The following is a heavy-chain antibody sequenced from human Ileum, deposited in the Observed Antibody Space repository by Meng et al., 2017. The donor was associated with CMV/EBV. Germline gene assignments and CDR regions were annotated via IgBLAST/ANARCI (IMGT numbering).Heavy chain of an antibody. CDR2: IYSNDDK. V-gene: IGHV2-5*01. D-gene: IGHD2/OR15-2a*01. CDR1: GFSLSTHGVG. J-gene: IGHJ4*02. CDR3: VHMSTLTNYPYFDS. Sequence: SGPTLVKPTQTLTLTCTFSGFSLSTHGVGVGWIRQPPGKALEWLAHIYSNDDKRYRPSLKSRLTITKDTPKNQVVLTVSDRDPADTATYYCVHMSTLTNYPYFDSWGQGTLVTSPQ.